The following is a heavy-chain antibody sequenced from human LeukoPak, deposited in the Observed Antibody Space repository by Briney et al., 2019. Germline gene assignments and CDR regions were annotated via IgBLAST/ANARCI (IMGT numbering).Heavy chain of an antibody. CDR1: GFTFSSYE. CDR3: ARDGPRVAASLWGFDD. J-gene: IGHJ4*02. Sequence: GGSLRLSCAASGFTFSSYEMNWVRQAPGKGLEWVSYISSSGSNIYYADSVRGRFTISRDNAKNSLFLRMNSLRAEDTAVYYCARDGPRVAASLWGFDDWGQGTLVTVSS. V-gene: IGHV3-48*03. D-gene: IGHD6-13*01. CDR2: ISSSGSNI.